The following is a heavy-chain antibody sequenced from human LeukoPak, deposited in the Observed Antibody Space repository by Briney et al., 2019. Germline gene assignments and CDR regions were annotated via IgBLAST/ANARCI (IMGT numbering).Heavy chain of an antibody. V-gene: IGHV1-8*02. D-gene: IGHD5-24*01. CDR1: GYTFTSYG. J-gene: IGHJ4*02. CDR2: MNTHSGNT. CDR3: ARRRDGYNHDY. Sequence: ASVKVSCKASGYTFTSYGINWVRQATGQGPEWMGWMNTHSGNTGYAQKFQGRVTMTRDTSISTAYMELSSLRSEDTAVYYCARRRDGYNHDYWGQGTLVTVSS.